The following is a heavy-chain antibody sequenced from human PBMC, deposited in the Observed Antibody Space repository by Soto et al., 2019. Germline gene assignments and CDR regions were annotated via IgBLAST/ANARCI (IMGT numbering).Heavy chain of an antibody. D-gene: IGHD4-17*01. CDR1: GFTFSSYG. J-gene: IGHJ6*03. CDR3: ARVLWTVTNYYYMDF. V-gene: IGHV3-48*01. Sequence: GGSLRLSCAASGFTFSSYGMNWVRQAPGKGLECVSYISTSSRTIYYADSVKGRFTISRDNAKNSLYLQMNGLRAEDTAVYYCARVLWTVTNYYYMDFWGKGDTVTVSS. CDR2: ISTSSRTI.